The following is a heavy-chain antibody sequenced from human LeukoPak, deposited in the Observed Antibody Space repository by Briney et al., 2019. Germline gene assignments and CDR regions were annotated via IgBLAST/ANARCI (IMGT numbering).Heavy chain of an antibody. CDR1: GFTFSSYW. Sequence: GGSLRLSCTASGFTFSSYWMSWVRQAPGKGLEWVADIKPDGSEGYYVDSVKGRFTISRDNAKNSLYLQMNSLRVEDTAVYSCARDSKLRSGGLFDPWGQGTLVTVSS. D-gene: IGHD2-15*01. CDR3: ARDSKLRSGGLFDP. J-gene: IGHJ5*02. CDR2: IKPDGSEG. V-gene: IGHV3-7*01.